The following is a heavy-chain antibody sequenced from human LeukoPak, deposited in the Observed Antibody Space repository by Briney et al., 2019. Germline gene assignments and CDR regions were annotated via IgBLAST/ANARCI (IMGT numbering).Heavy chain of an antibody. Sequence: GGSLRLSCAASGFTFNNFGMDWVRQAPGKGLEWVAVIWYDGSNKFHAVSVKGRFTISRDNSNNTLYLQMNSLRAEDTAVYYCARDPRIAAAGPYFYYYYMDVWGKGTTVTVSS. CDR1: GFTFNNFG. V-gene: IGHV3-33*01. CDR3: ARDPRIAAAGPYFYYYYMDV. J-gene: IGHJ6*03. D-gene: IGHD6-13*01. CDR2: IWYDGSNK.